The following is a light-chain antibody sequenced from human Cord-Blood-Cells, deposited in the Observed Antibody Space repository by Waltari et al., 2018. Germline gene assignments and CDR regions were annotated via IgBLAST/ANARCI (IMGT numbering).Light chain of an antibody. V-gene: IGKV4-1*01. Sequence: DIVMTQSPDSLAVSLGERATINCKSSQGVLYSSNNKNYLAWYQQKPGQPPKLLIYWASTRESGVPDRFSGSGCGTDFTLTNSSLQAEDVAVYYCQQYYSTWTFGQGTKVEIK. CDR2: WAS. CDR1: QGVLYSSNNKNY. CDR3: QQYYSTWT. J-gene: IGKJ1*01.